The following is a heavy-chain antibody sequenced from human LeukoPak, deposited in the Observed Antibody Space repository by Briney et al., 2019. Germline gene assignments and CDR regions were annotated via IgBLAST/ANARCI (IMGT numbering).Heavy chain of an antibody. J-gene: IGHJ5*02. CDR2: IYYSRST. CDR1: GGSVSSGSYY. CDR3: AREGRWLRDWFDP. D-gene: IGHD5-24*01. Sequence: SETLSLTCTVSGGSVSSGSYYWSWIRQPPGKGLEWIGYIYYSRSTNYYPSLKSRVTISVDTSKNQFSLKLSSVTAADTAVYYCAREGRWLRDWFDPWGQGTLVTVSS. V-gene: IGHV4-61*01.